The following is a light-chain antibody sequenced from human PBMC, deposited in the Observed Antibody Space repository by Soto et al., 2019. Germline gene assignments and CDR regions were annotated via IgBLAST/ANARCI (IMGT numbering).Light chain of an antibody. Sequence: AIRMTQSPSSLSASTGDRVTITFRASQGISSYLAWYQQKPGKAPKLLIYAASTLQSGVPSRFSGSGSGTDFTLTISCLQSEDFATYYCQQYYSYPQFGQGTKVDIK. CDR3: QQYYSYPQ. J-gene: IGKJ1*01. V-gene: IGKV1-8*01. CDR1: QGISSY. CDR2: AAS.